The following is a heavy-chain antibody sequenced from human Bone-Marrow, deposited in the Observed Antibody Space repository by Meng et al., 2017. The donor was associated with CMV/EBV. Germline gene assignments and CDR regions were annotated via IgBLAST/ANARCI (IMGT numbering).Heavy chain of an antibody. V-gene: IGHV4-59*01. CDR2: IYYSGST. CDR1: GGSFSSYY. CDR3: ARAEYYDFWGGYYTTDYGMDV. Sequence: GSLRLTCTVSGGSFSSYYWSWIRQPPGKGLEWIGYIYYSGSTNYNPSLKSRVTISVDTSKNQFSLKLSSVTAADTAVYYCARAEYYDFWGGYYTTDYGMDVWGQGTTVTVSS. D-gene: IGHD3-3*01. J-gene: IGHJ6*02.